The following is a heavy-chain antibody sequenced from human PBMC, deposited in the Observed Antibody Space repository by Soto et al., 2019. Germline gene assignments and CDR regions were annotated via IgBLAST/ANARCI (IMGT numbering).Heavy chain of an antibody. CDR1: GGSISSHF. D-gene: IGHD4-17*01. CDR3: ARVGGRDGDYAYYYYYMDV. J-gene: IGHJ6*03. CDR2: IYSSGST. V-gene: IGHV4-59*11. Sequence: SETLSLTCTVSGGSISSHFWSWIRQPPGKGLEWIGYIYSSGSTNYNPSLKSRVTISVDTSKNQFSLELSSVTAADTAVYYCARVGGRDGDYAYYYYYMDVWGKGTTVTVSS.